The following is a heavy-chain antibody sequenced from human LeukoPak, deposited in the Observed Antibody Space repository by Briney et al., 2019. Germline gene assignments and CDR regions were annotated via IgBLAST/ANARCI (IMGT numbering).Heavy chain of an antibody. Sequence: PSETLSLTCTVSGGSISSYYWSWIRQPPGKGLEWIGYIYYSGSTNYNPSLKSRVTISVDTSKNQFSLKLSSVTAADTAVYYCARGRSIGRGYGNWFDPWGQGTLVTVSS. D-gene: IGHD4-17*01. CDR1: GGSISSYY. J-gene: IGHJ5*02. V-gene: IGHV4-59*12. CDR2: IYYSGST. CDR3: ARGRSIGRGYGNWFDP.